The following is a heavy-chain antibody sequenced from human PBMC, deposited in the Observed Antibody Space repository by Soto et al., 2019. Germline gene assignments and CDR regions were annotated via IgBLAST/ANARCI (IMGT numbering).Heavy chain of an antibody. Sequence: TLSLTSTVSGRSIRSARYYWSSIRQHPGTDLEWIGNIFYSGSTYYNPSLKSRVNISVDTSKNQFSLKLSSVTAAGTAVYFCARSYYNSYVYGYWGQGTLVTVSS. CDR2: IFYSGST. D-gene: IGHD4-4*01. CDR1: GRSIRSARYY. V-gene: IGHV4-31*03. CDR3: ARSYYNSYVYGY. J-gene: IGHJ4*02.